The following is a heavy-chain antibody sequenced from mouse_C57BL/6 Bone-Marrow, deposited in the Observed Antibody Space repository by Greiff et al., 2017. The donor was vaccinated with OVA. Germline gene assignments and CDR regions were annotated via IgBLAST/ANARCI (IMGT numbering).Heavy chain of an antibody. J-gene: IGHJ3*01. D-gene: IGHD2-1*01. V-gene: IGHV3-6*01. CDR2: ISYDGSN. Sequence: EVKLMESGPGLVKPSQSLSLTCSVTGYSITSGYYWNWIRQFPGNKLEWMGYISYDGSNNYNPSLKNRISITRDTSKNQFFLKLNSVTTEDTATYYCARDGGIYLRAWFAYWGQGTLVTVSA. CDR3: ARDGGIYLRAWFAY. CDR1: GYSITSGYY.